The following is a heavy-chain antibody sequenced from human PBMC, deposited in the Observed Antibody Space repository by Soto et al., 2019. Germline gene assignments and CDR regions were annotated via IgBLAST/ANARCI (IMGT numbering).Heavy chain of an antibody. D-gene: IGHD5-12*01. CDR2: VGGSGADT. V-gene: IGHV3-23*01. Sequence: EVHLLESGGGLVQPGRSLRLSCAASGFTFTNFAMGWVRQAPGKGLEWVSSVGGSGADTFYAESVRGRFTISRDNSKDTLDLQMNSLRVEDTAVYFCAKFFSAYDAIDYWGPGTLVTVSS. J-gene: IGHJ4*02. CDR1: GFTFTNFA. CDR3: AKFFSAYDAIDY.